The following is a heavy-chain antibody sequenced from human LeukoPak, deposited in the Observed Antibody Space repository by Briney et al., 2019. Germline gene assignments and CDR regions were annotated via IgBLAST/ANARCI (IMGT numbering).Heavy chain of an antibody. J-gene: IGHJ6*02. V-gene: IGHV3-23*01. CDR2: ISGSGGST. D-gene: IGHD2-2*01. CDR1: GFTFSSYA. Sequence: GGSLRLSCTASGFTFSSYAMSWVRQAPGKGLEWVSGISGSGGSTYYADSVKGRFTISRDNSKNTLYLQMNSLRAEDTAGYYCAKDLSYQLPSYGMDVWGQGTTVTVSS. CDR3: AKDLSYQLPSYGMDV.